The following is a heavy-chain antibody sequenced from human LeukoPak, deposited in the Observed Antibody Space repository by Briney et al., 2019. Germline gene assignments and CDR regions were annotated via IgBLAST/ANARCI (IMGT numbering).Heavy chain of an antibody. Sequence: GASVNVSCKASGYTFTSYAMHWVRQAPGQRLEWMGGINAGNGNTKYSQKFQGRGTITRDTYASTAYMELSSLRSQDTAVYYCARSSWNQPAYMDVWGKGTTVTVSS. J-gene: IGHJ6*03. D-gene: IGHD1-1*01. CDR2: INAGNGNT. V-gene: IGHV1-3*01. CDR3: ARSSWNQPAYMDV. CDR1: GYTFTSYA.